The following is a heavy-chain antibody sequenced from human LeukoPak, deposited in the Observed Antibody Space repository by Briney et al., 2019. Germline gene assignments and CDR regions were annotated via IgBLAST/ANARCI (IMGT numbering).Heavy chain of an antibody. Sequence: GGSLRLSCAASGFTFSIAWMSWVRQAPGKGLEWVSAISTSGGTTDYADSVKGRFTISRDNSKNTLYLQLNSLRAEDTAVYYCSKTSIVGPTAIDYWGQGTLVSVPS. CDR3: SKTSIVGPTAIDY. V-gene: IGHV3-23*01. CDR2: ISTSGGTT. D-gene: IGHD1-26*01. J-gene: IGHJ4*02. CDR1: GFTFSIAW.